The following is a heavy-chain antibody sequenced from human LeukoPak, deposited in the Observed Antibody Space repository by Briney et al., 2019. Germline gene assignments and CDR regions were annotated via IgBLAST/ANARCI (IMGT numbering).Heavy chain of an antibody. CDR3: AREVHVPYDFWSGYYPNWYFDL. J-gene: IGHJ2*01. CDR1: GYTFTSYD. CDR2: MNPNSGNT. Sequence: ASVKVSCKASGYTFTSYDINWVRQATGQGLEWMGWMNPNSGNTGYAQKFQGRVTMTRDTSTSTVYMELSSLRSEDTAVYYCAREVHVPYDFWSGYYPNWYFDLWGRGTLVTVSS. D-gene: IGHD3-3*01. V-gene: IGHV1-8*01.